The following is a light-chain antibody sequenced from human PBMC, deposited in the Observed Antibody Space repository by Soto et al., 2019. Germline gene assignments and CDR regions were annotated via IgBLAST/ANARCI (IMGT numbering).Light chain of an antibody. V-gene: IGKV3-20*01. Sequence: EIVLTQSPGTLSLSPGERATLSCRASQSVSTNYLAWYQRKPGQAPRLLIYGASSRATGIPDRFSGSGSGTDFTRTITRLEPEDFEVYYCQKYGSSPPTFGQGTKVEIK. CDR3: QKYGSSPPT. CDR1: QSVSTNY. J-gene: IGKJ1*01. CDR2: GAS.